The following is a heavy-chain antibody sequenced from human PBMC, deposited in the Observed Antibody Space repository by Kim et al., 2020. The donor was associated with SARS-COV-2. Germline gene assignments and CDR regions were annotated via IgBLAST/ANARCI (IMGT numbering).Heavy chain of an antibody. J-gene: IGHJ5*02. Sequence: RIQGRVPITADESTSTAYMELSSLRSEDTAVYYCARRGQQQLVRGDWFDPWGQGTLVTVSS. D-gene: IGHD6-13*01. CDR3: ARRGQQQLVRGDWFDP. V-gene: IGHV1-69*01.